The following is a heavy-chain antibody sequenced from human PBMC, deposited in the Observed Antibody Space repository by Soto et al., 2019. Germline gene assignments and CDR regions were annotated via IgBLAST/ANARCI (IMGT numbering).Heavy chain of an antibody. CDR3: ARDYGHDCSGGNCYFYF. D-gene: IGHD2-15*01. Sequence: QVQLVQYGAEVKKPGSSVKVSCKASGGTFSRHAINWVRQVPGHGLQWMGGIVPLFGTANYAQKFQGRVTMTADESTSTAHMELRSLRSEDTAVYYCARDYGHDCSGGNCYFYFWGQGTLVTVSS. CDR2: IVPLFGTA. V-gene: IGHV1-69*01. J-gene: IGHJ4*02. CDR1: GGTFSRHA.